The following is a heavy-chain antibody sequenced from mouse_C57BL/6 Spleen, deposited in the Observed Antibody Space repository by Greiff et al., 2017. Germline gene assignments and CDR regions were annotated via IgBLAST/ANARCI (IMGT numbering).Heavy chain of an antibody. CDR3: ARGLSTVVGYYFDY. J-gene: IGHJ2*01. CDR1: GYTFTSYW. V-gene: IGHV1-52*01. CDR2: IDPSDSET. D-gene: IGHD1-1*01. Sequence: QVQLQQPGAELVRPGSSVKLSCKASGYTFTSYWMHWVKQRPIQGLEWIGNIDPSDSETHYNQKFKDKATLTVDKSSSTAYRQLSSLTSEDSAVYYCARGLSTVVGYYFDYWGQGTTLTVSS.